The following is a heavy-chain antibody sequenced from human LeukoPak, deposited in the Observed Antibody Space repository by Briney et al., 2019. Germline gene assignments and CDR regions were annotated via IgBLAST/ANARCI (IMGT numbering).Heavy chain of an antibody. Sequence: SVKVSCKASGGTFSSYAISWVRQAPGQGLEWMGRIIPIFGTANYAQKFQGRVTITTDESTSTAYMELSSLRSEDTAVYYCARVARYKFPTYYDFWSGVIFDYWGQGTLVTVSS. CDR1: GGTFSSYA. J-gene: IGHJ4*02. D-gene: IGHD3-3*01. CDR2: IIPIFGTA. CDR3: ARVARYKFPTYYDFWSGVIFDY. V-gene: IGHV1-69*05.